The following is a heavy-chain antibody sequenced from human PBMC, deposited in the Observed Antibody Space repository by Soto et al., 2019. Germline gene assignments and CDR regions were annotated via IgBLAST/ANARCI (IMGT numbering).Heavy chain of an antibody. CDR3: ARPDSSGWCDC. CDR1: GYIFTNHW. D-gene: IGHD3-22*01. V-gene: IGHV5-51*01. CDR2: INPADSDT. Sequence: PGESLKISCRGSGYIFTNHWIAWVRQMPGKGLEWMAIINPADSDTRYSPSFQGQVTVSVDKSTTTAYLQWSSLRASDTAMYYCARPDSSGWCDCWGQGTLVTVSS. J-gene: IGHJ5*01.